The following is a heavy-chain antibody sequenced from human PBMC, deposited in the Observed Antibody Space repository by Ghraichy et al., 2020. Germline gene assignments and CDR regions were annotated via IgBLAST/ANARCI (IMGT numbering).Heavy chain of an antibody. D-gene: IGHD6-13*01. CDR3: AKDPYSSSWYYPFDY. J-gene: IGHJ4*02. Sequence: GGSLRLSCAASGFTFSSYAMSWVRQAPGKGLEWVSAISGSGGSTYYADSVKGRFTISRDNSKNTLYLQMNSLRAEDTAVYYCAKDPYSSSWYYPFDYWGQGTLVTVSS. V-gene: IGHV3-23*01. CDR2: ISGSGGST. CDR1: GFTFSSYA.